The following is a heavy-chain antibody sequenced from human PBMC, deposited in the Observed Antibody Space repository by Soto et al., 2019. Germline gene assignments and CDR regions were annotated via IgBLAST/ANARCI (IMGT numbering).Heavy chain of an antibody. CDR3: ARVGQWLVPDK. V-gene: IGHV1-69*11. CDR1: GGTFSNYA. D-gene: IGHD6-19*01. CDR2: SIPILGTA. Sequence: QVQLVQSGAEVKKPGSSVKVSCKTSGGTFSNYAISWVRLVPGQGPEWVGGSIPILGTANYAQKFQGRVTITADESMNTAYMQLSSLRSEDTAVYYCARVGQWLVPDKWGQGTLVTVSS. J-gene: IGHJ4*02.